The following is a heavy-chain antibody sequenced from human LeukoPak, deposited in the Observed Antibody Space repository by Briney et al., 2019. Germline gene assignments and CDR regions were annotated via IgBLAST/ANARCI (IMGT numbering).Heavy chain of an antibody. V-gene: IGHV1-69-2*01. CDR2: VDPEDGET. J-gene: IGHJ4*02. D-gene: IGHD2-21*01. CDR3: ATGPGAYCGGDCYSTLDY. Sequence: ATVKISCKVSGYTFTDYYMHWVQQAPGKGLEWMGLVDPEDGETIYAEKFQGRVTITADTSTETAYMELSSLRSEDTAVYYCATGPGAYCGGDCYSTLDYWGQGTLVTVSS. CDR1: GYTFTDYY.